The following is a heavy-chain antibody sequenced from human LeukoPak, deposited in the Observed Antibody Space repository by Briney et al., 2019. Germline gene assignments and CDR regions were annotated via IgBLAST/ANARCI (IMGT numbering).Heavy chain of an antibody. J-gene: IGHJ3*02. D-gene: IGHD3-16*01. Sequence: PGGSLRLPCAASGFTVSSNYMSWVRQAPGKGLEWVSIIYSGGSTYYADSVKGRFTISRHNSKNTLYLQMNSLRAEDTAVYYCAREVGGSAFDIWGQGTMVTVSS. CDR1: GFTVSSNY. CDR3: AREVGGSAFDI. V-gene: IGHV3-53*04. CDR2: IYSGGST.